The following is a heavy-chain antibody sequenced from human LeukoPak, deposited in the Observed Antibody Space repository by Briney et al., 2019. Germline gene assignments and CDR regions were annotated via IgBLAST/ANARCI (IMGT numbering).Heavy chain of an antibody. D-gene: IGHD6-19*01. Sequence: GGSLRLSCVASGFTFSSYEMNWVRQAPGKGLEGVSYISGRGSTIYYADSVKGRFTISRDNAKNSLYLQMNSLRAEDTAVYYCARDGSGWYFDYWGQGTLVTVSS. CDR2: ISGRGSTI. J-gene: IGHJ4*02. V-gene: IGHV3-48*03. CDR1: GFTFSSYE. CDR3: ARDGSGWYFDY.